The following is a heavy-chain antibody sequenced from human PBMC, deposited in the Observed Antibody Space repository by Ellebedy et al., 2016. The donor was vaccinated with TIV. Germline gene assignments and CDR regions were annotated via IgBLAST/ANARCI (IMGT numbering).Heavy chain of an antibody. V-gene: IGHV3-21*01. J-gene: IGHJ3*02. CDR2: ISSSASHI. CDR1: GFTFSSYG. Sequence: GGSLRLSCAASGFTFSSYGMHWVRQAPGKGLEWVSSISSSASHIYYADSVKGRFTISRDNAKNSLYLQMNSLRAEDTAVYYCARFAATDAFDIWGQGTMVTVSS. CDR3: ARFAATDAFDI. D-gene: IGHD6-25*01.